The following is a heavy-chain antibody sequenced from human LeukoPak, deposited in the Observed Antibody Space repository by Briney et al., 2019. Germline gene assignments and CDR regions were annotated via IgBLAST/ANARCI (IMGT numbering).Heavy chain of an antibody. CDR1: GFTFRSYS. D-gene: IGHD3-10*01. V-gene: IGHV3-21*01. CDR2: ISSSSSYI. J-gene: IGHJ3*02. CDR3: ARDILRFGDGDDAFDI. Sequence: PGGSLRLSCAASGFTFRSYSMNWVRQAPARGLEWVSSISSSSSYIYYADSVKGRFTISRDNAKNSLYLQMNSLRAEDTAVYYCARDILRFGDGDDAFDIWGQGTMVTVSS.